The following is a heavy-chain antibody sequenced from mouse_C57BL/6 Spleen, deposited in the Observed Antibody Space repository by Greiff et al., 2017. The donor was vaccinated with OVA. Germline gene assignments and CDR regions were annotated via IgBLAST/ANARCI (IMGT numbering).Heavy chain of an antibody. CDR3: ARYNWDDAMDY. CDR1: GFTFTDYY. Sequence: EVHLVESGGGLVKPGGSLSLSCAASGFTFTDYYMSWVRQTPGKALEWLGFIRNKANGYTTEYSASVKGRFTISRDNSQSILYLQMNALRAEDSATDYCARYNWDDAMDYWGQGTSVTVSS. CDR2: IRNKANGYTT. V-gene: IGHV7-3*01. J-gene: IGHJ4*01. D-gene: IGHD4-1*01.